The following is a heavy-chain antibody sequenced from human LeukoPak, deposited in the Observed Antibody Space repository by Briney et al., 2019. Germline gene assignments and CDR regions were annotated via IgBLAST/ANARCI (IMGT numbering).Heavy chain of an antibody. CDR3: VRDLGHSRHYFEY. V-gene: IGHV3-7*01. Sequence: PGGSLRLSCAASGFTFNSFFLKWVRLTPGRELEWLAFISQDGSETFYMDSVRGRFTISRDNTKNSLYLQMDSLRAEDTAVYFCVRDLGHSRHYFEYWGQGALVTVSS. CDR2: ISQDGSET. CDR1: GFTFNSFF. D-gene: IGHD7-27*01. J-gene: IGHJ4*02.